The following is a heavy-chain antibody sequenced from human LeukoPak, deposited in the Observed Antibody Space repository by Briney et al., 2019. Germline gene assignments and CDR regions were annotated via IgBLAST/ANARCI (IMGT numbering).Heavy chain of an antibody. Sequence: SQTLSLTCSVSGGSINSGGYYWTWIRQHPGKGLEWIGYIYYSGSTNYNPSLKSRVTISVDTSKNQFSLKLSSVTAADTAVYYCARYSRSWPTEDDYWGQGTLVTVSS. J-gene: IGHJ4*02. D-gene: IGHD6-13*01. V-gene: IGHV4-31*03. CDR3: ARYSRSWPTEDDY. CDR2: IYYSGST. CDR1: GGSINSGGYY.